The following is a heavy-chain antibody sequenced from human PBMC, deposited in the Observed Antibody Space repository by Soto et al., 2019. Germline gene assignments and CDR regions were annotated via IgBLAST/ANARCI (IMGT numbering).Heavy chain of an antibody. V-gene: IGHV1-24*01. Sequence: ASVKVSCKVSGYTLTELSMHWVRQAPGKGLEWMGGFDPEDGETIYAQKFQGRVTMTEDTSTDTAYMELSSLRSEDTAVYYCATPNSQLPNYYYGMDVWGQGTTVTVSS. CDR2: FDPEDGET. CDR3: ATPNSQLPNYYYGMDV. CDR1: GYTLTELS. J-gene: IGHJ6*02. D-gene: IGHD2-2*01.